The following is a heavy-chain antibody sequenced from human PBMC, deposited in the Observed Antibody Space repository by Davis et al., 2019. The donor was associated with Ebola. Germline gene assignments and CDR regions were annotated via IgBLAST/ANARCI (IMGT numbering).Heavy chain of an antibody. V-gene: IGHV3-53*01. CDR2: TYTGDKT. Sequence: PGGSLRLSCEASGFSVSTNYMTWVRQAPGKELKWVSVTYTGDKTYYPDPVKGRFTIFRDNSRNTLYLQMNNLRAEDTAVYYCGRGGGDSGYATVNWGRGTLVTVSS. J-gene: IGHJ1*01. D-gene: IGHD5-12*01. CDR3: GRGGGDSGYATVN. CDR1: GFSVSTNY.